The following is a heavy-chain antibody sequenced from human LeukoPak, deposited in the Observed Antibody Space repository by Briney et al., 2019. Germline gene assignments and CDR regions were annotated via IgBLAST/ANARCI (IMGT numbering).Heavy chain of an antibody. Sequence: SETLSLTCSVSGGSISSYSWSWIRQPPGKGLEWIGYIYYSGSTNYNPSLKSRVTISLDTSKNQFSLRLSSVTAADTAVYYCARPEYSSSVFSFDYWGQGTLVTVSS. CDR1: GGSISSYS. CDR3: ARPEYSSSVFSFDY. D-gene: IGHD6-6*01. J-gene: IGHJ4*02. V-gene: IGHV4-59*08. CDR2: IYYSGST.